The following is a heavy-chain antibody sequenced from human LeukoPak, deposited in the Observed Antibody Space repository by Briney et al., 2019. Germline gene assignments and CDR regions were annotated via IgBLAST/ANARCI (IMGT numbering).Heavy chain of an antibody. CDR2: LYWNDDK. D-gene: IGHD3-9*01. V-gene: IGHV2-5*01. CDR3: ALAVYDFLTSSTNFFDF. Sequence: SGPRLVNPTQTLTLTCTVSGFSLSTSGVGVGWIRHPPGKALEWLALLYWNDDKRYSPSLKSRLSLTTDTSKNQVVLTMTSMDPVDTATYYYALAVYDFLTSSTNFFDFWGQGTLVTVSS. CDR1: GFSLSTSGVG. J-gene: IGHJ4*02.